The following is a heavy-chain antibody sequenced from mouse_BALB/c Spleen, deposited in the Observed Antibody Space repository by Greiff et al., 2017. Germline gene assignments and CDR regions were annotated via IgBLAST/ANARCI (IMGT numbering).Heavy chain of an antibody. J-gene: IGHJ2*01. CDR3: NEGKEVDY. Sequence: VQLQQSGAELVRPGASVKLSCTASGFNINDYYMHWVKQRPEQGLEWIGWIDPENGDTEYAPKFQGKATMTADTSSDTAYLQLSSLTSEDTAVYYCNEGKEVDYWGQGTTLTVSS. V-gene: IGHV14-4*02. CDR1: GFNINDYY. CDR2: IDPENGDT.